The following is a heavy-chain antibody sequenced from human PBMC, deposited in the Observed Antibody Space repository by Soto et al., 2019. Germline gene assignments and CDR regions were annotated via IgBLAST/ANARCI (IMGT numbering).Heavy chain of an antibody. D-gene: IGHD5-18*01. V-gene: IGHV3-9*01. CDR1: GFTFDDYA. J-gene: IGHJ4*01. CDR3: VRSKGGYSYGTPFDY. CDR2: ISWNSGNI. Sequence: EVQLEESGGALVQPGRSLRLSCAASGFTFDDYAMHWVRQVLGKGLEWVSSISWNSGNIGYADSVKGRFTNSRDNAKNSLYLQMNSLRPEDTALYYCVRSKGGYSYGTPFDYWGHGTLVTVSS.